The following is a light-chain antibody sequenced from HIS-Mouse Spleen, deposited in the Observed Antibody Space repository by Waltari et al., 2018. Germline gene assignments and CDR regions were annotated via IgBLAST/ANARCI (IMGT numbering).Light chain of an antibody. V-gene: IGLV2-23*01. CDR2: EGS. Sequence: QSAVTPPASLSCSPGHSVTTLCTGARSDLGRCDLGCWYQQQPVKAPKRMIYEGSKRPSGVSNRFAGSKSGKTASLTISGLQAEDEADYYCCSYAGSSTWVFGGGTKLTVL. CDR1: RSDLGRCDL. CDR3: CSYAGSSTWV. J-gene: IGLJ3*02.